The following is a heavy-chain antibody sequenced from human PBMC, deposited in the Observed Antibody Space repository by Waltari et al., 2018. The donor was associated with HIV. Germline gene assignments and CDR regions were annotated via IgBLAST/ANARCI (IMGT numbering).Heavy chain of an antibody. J-gene: IGHJ4*02. CDR1: GYTFNTYA. D-gene: IGHD1-26*01. Sequence: QVQLVQSGAEVKKPGASVTVSCKASGYTFNTYAHNWVRQATGQGLEWMGRMNPNSGNTGYAQKFQGRVTMTRNTSITTAHMELSSLRSDDTAVYYCARGRSGNYRGNSVVDYWGQGTLVTVSS. CDR2: MNPNSGNT. CDR3: ARGRSGNYRGNSVVDY. V-gene: IGHV1-8*01.